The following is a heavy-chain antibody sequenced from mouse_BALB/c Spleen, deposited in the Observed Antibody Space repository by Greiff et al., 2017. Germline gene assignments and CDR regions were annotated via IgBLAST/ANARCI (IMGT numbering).Heavy chain of an antibody. CDR3: ARDHDATASAWFAY. D-gene: IGHD1-2*01. CDR1: GFTFSDYY. V-gene: IGHV5-4*02. Sequence: EVKVVESGGGLVKPGGSLKLSCAASGFTFSDYYMYWVRQTPEKRLEWVATISDGGSYTYYPDSVKGRFTISRDNAKNNLYLQMSSLKSEDTAMYYCARDHDATASAWFAYWGQGTLVTVSA. CDR2: ISDGGSYT. J-gene: IGHJ3*01.